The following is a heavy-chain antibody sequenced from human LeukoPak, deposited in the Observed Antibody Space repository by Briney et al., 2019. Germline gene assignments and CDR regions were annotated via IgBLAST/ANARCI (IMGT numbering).Heavy chain of an antibody. D-gene: IGHD3-10*01. CDR1: GYSISSGYY. CDR2: IYHSGST. J-gene: IGHJ3*02. Sequence: SETLSLTCAVSGYSISSGYYWGWIRQPPGKGPEWIGSIYHSGSTYYNPSLKSRVTISVDTSKNQFSLKLSSVTAADTAVYYCARALLYGSGSYGAFDIWGQGTMVTVSS. CDR3: ARALLYGSGSYGAFDI. V-gene: IGHV4-38-2*01.